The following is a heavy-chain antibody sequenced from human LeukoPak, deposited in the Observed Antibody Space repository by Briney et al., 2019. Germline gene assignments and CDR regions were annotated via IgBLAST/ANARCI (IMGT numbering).Heavy chain of an antibody. CDR1: GFTFSDHF. CDR3: ARDGKAVAVAFDI. V-gene: IGHV3-21*01. J-gene: IGHJ3*02. D-gene: IGHD6-19*01. CDR2: IGSRGTYI. Sequence: GGSLRLSCAASGFTFSDHFMNWVRQVPGKGLEWVSSIGSRGTYIYYADSMKGRFTISRDNAKNSLYLQMNSLRAEDTAVYYCARDGKAVAVAFDIWGQGTMVTVSS.